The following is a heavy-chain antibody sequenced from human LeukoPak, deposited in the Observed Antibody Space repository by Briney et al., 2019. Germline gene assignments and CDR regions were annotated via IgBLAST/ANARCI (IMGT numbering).Heavy chain of an antibody. CDR1: GFTFSSYA. CDR2: ISYDGSNK. V-gene: IGHV3-30*04. CDR3: AKGGSSGWFDFFDY. D-gene: IGHD6-19*01. Sequence: GGSLRLSCAASGFTFSSYAMHWVRQAPGKGLEWVAVISYDGSNKYYADSVKGRFTISRDDSKNTLYLQMNSLRPEDTAVYYCAKGGSSGWFDFFDYWGQGTLVTVSS. J-gene: IGHJ4*02.